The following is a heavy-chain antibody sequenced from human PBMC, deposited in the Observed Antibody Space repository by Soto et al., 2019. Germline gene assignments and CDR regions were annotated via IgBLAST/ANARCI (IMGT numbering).Heavy chain of an antibody. D-gene: IGHD6-25*01. Sequence: QVQLVQSGADVKEPGASLKVSCKASGFTFTNYFFHWVRQAPRQGLEWMGMISPYDGSTSYLQNLQGRVTWTSDTATSTGYMELSILRTEDTAVSYCARGDGRGSSGFYYYYGMDVWGHGTTVTVSS. J-gene: IGHJ6*02. CDR2: ISPYDGST. V-gene: IGHV1-46*04. CDR3: ARGDGRGSSGFYYYYGMDV. CDR1: GFTFTNYF.